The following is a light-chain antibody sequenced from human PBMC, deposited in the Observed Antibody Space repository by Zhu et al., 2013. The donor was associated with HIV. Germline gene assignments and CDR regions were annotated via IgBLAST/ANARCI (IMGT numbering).Light chain of an antibody. CDR3: QQRSNWPLALT. Sequence: EIVLTQSPGTLSLSPGDRATLSCRASHSVHSNYLAWYQQHLGQAPRLLIYGASNRATGIPARFSGSGSGTDFTLTISSLEPEDFAVYYCQQRSNWPLALTFGGGTKVEIK. J-gene: IGKJ4*01. CDR2: GAS. CDR1: HSVHSNY. V-gene: IGKV3-11*01.